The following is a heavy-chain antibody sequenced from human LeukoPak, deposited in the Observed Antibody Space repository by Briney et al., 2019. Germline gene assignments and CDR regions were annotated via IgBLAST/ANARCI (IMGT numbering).Heavy chain of an antibody. CDR3: TTDPLYGDYVRTANY. D-gene: IGHD4-17*01. Sequence: PGGSLRLSCAASGFTFSNAWMSWVRQAPGKGLEWVGRIKSKTDGGTTDYAAPVKGRFTISRDDSKNTLYLQMNSLKTEDTAVYYRTTDPLYGDYVRTANYWGQGTLVTVSS. V-gene: IGHV3-15*01. CDR2: IKSKTDGGTT. J-gene: IGHJ4*02. CDR1: GFTFSNAW.